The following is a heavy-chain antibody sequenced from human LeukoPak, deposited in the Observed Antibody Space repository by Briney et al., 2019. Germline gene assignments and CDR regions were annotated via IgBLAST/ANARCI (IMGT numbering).Heavy chain of an antibody. CDR1: GASISSYW. V-gene: IGHV4-59*08. D-gene: IGHD1-26*01. CDR2: IHFSGNT. CDR3: ARLSGAPVRHPIYHFDY. Sequence: SETLSLTCTVSGASISSYWWSWVRQPPGKGLEWIGYIHFSGNTNTKSSLKSRVTISADTSKNQFSLKLSSVTAADTAMYYCARLSGAPVRHPIYHFDYWGQGTLVTVSS. J-gene: IGHJ4*02.